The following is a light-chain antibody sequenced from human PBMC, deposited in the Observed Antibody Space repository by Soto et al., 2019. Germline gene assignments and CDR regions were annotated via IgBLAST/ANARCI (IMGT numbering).Light chain of an antibody. Sequence: EIVLTQSPGTLSSSPGERATLSCRASQSVSSTYLARYQKKPCQAPRLLLSAESNRATGIPERYSGSGSGTDFTLTISRLEHEDFAVYYCQQYGSSSWTFGQGTRVEI. CDR2: AES. V-gene: IGKV3-20*01. CDR1: QSVSSTY. CDR3: QQYGSSSWT. J-gene: IGKJ1*01.